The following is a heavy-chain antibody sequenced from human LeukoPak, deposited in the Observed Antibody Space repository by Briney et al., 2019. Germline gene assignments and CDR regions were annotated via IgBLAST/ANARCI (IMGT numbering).Heavy chain of an antibody. CDR3: AKDIKVDYGDHGDYYYGMDV. Sequence: GGSLRLSCAASGFTFDDYGMSWVRQAPGKGLEWVSGISWNSGSIGYADSVKGRFTISRDNAKNSLYLQMNSLRAEDTALYYCAKDIKVDYGDHGDYYYGMDVWGQGTTVTVSS. V-gene: IGHV3-9*01. D-gene: IGHD4-17*01. CDR2: ISWNSGSI. J-gene: IGHJ6*02. CDR1: GFTFDDYG.